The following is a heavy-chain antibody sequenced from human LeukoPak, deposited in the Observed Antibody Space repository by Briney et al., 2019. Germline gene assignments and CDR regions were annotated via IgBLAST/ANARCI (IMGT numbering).Heavy chain of an antibody. J-gene: IGHJ3*02. CDR3: ARGGAGRTEDDVFDI. CDR1: GFTFSSYS. V-gene: IGHV3-21*01. CDR2: ISSSSSVI. Sequence: PGGSLRLSCAASGFTFSSYSMNWVRQAPGKGLEWVSSISSSSSVIFYADSVKGRFTISRDNAKNSLYLQMNSLRAGDTAVYYCARGGAGRTEDDVFDIWGQGTMVTVSS. D-gene: IGHD1-1*01.